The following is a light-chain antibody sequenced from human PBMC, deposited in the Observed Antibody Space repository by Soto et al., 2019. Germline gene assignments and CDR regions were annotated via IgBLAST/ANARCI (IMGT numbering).Light chain of an antibody. V-gene: IGKV3-11*01. Sequence: EIVLTQSPATLSLSPGERATLSCRASQSVSSYLAWYQQKPGQAPRLLIYDASNRATGIPARFSGSGSGTEFSLTISSREAEDFSVYYCQHRRSWPLTFGGGTKVEIK. CDR2: DAS. CDR1: QSVSSY. CDR3: QHRRSWPLT. J-gene: IGKJ4*01.